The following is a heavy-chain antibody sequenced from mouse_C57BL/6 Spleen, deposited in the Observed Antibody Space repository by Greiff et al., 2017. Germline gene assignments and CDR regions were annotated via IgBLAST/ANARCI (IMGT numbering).Heavy chain of an antibody. CDR3: ARNNYSNSWLAMDY. CDR2: INPYNGGT. Sequence: EVQLQQSGPVLVKPGASVKMSCKASGYTFTDYYMNWVKQSHGKSLEWIGVINPYNGGTSYNQKFKGKATLTVDKSSSTAYMELNSLTSEDSAVYYCARNNYSNSWLAMDYWGQGTSVTVSS. J-gene: IGHJ4*01. V-gene: IGHV1-19*01. CDR1: GYTFTDYY. D-gene: IGHD2-5*01.